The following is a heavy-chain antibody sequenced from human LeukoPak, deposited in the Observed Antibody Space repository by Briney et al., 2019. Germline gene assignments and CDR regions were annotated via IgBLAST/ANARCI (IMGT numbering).Heavy chain of an antibody. CDR2: IKEDGSVK. J-gene: IGHJ4*02. D-gene: IGHD4-11*01. CDR1: GFTFSSFW. Sequence: PGGSLRLSCAASGFTFSSFWMVWVRQAPGKGLEWVANIKEDGSVKNYVDSVKGRFTISRDNAKNSLFLQMNSLRAEDTAVYYCARERYGNYNWGQETLVTVSS. V-gene: IGHV3-7*03. CDR3: ARERYGNYN.